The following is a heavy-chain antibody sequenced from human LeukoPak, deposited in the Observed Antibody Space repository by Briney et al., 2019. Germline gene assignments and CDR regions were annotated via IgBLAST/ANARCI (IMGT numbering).Heavy chain of an antibody. D-gene: IGHD6-19*01. CDR2: IIPIFGTA. J-gene: IGHJ4*02. Sequence: SVKVPCKASGGTFSSYAISWVRQAPGQGLEWMGGIIPIFGTANYAQKFQGRVTITADESTSTAYMELSSLRTEDTAFYYCAKDISSYSSGWSGNFDSWGQGTLVTVSS. CDR3: AKDISSYSSGWSGNFDS. CDR1: GGTFSSYA. V-gene: IGHV1-69*13.